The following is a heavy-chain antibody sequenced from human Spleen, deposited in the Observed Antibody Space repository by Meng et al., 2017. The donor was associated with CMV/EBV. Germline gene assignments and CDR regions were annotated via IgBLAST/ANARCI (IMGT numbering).Heavy chain of an antibody. D-gene: IGHD4-23*01. CDR2: ISTSGSTI. J-gene: IGHJ4*02. V-gene: IGHV3-11*01. CDR3: ARDTTTVVTRVDY. Sequence: SLKISCAASGFTFSDYYMSWIRQAPGKGLEWVSYISTSGSTIYYADSVKGRFTISRDNAKNSLYLQMNSLRAEDTAVYYCARDTTTVVTRVDYWGQGTLVTVSS. CDR1: GFTFSDYY.